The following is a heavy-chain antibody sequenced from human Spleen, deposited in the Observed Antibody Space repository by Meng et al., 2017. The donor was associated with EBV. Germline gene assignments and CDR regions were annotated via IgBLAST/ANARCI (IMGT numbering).Heavy chain of an antibody. CDR2: IIPILGTE. CDR1: GGIFMNYV. CDR3: ARRSGSSQGGRFDP. Sequence: LVEAGVEVKKAGSSVTGYCKASGGIFMNYVFSWGRQAPGQGLEWVGWIIPILGTEKYAQKFQGRVTLPADKSTGTAYMELSSLTSEDTAVYYCARRSGSSQGGRFDPWGQGTLVTGYS. V-gene: IGHV1-69*04. J-gene: IGHJ5*02. D-gene: IGHD3-10*01.